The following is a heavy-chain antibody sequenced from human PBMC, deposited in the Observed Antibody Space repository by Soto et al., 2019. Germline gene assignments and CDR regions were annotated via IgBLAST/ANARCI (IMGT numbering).Heavy chain of an antibody. J-gene: IGHJ4*02. CDR2: TYYRSKWYN. CDR1: GDSVSSNSAA. CDR3: ARDLHGYRDH. Sequence: SQTLSLTCVISGDSVSSNSAAWNWVRQSPSRGLEWLGRTYYRSKWYNDYATSVNGRVRFNADTSKNQFSLQLNSVTPEDTAVYYCARDLHGYRDHWGQGTPVTVSS. D-gene: IGHD5-18*01. V-gene: IGHV6-1*01.